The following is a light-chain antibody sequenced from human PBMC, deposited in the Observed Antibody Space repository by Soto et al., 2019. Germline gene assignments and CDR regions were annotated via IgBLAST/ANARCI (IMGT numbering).Light chain of an antibody. CDR1: SSDVGSYDL. J-gene: IGLJ3*02. CDR3: CSYAGSSTWV. Sequence: QSVLTQPASVSGSPGQSITISCTGSSSDVGSYDLVSWYQQHPGKAPKLMIYEGSKRPSGVSNRFSGSKSGNTASLTISGLQAGDEADYHCCSYAGSSTWVFGGGTQLTVL. V-gene: IGLV2-23*01. CDR2: EGS.